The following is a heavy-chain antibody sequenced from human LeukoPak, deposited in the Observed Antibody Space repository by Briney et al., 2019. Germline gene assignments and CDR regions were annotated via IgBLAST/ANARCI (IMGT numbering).Heavy chain of an antibody. D-gene: IGHD5-18*01. CDR3: AKICVGYSHGCFDS. CDR1: GFTFSSYA. CDR2: ISGSGGRT. J-gene: IGHJ4*02. V-gene: IGHV3-23*01. Sequence: PGGSLRLSCAASGFTFSSYAMSWVRQAPGKGLEWVSTISGSGGRTYYAESVKGRLTISRDTSKNTLFLQMNSLRAEDTAVYYCAKICVGYSHGCFDSWGQGTLVTVSS.